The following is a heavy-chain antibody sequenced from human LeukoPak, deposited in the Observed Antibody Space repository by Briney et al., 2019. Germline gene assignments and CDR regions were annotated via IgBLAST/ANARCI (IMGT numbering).Heavy chain of an antibody. CDR3: ARLEDYGDYIGIFDY. CDR2: IYYSGST. D-gene: IGHD4-17*01. J-gene: IGHJ4*02. CDR1: GGSISSYS. V-gene: IGHV4-59*08. Sequence: SETLSLTCTASGGSISSYSWRWIRQPPGKGLEWIGYIYYSGSTNYNPSLKSRVTISVDTSKNQFSLKLSSVTAADTAVYYCARLEDYGDYIGIFDYWGQGTLVTVSS.